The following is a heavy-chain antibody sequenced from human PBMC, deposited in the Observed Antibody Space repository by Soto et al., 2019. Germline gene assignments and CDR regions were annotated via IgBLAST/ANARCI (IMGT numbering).Heavy chain of an antibody. D-gene: IGHD3-22*01. V-gene: IGHV1-69*01. CDR1: GGTFSKYA. CDR2: TIPMFGTP. J-gene: IGHJ6*02. Sequence: QVQLVQSGAEMQQPGASVRVSCKASGGTFSKYAFSWVRQAPGQGLEWLGGTIPMFGTPNYAQKFQGRVAISADESTATVYIELSSLRSEDPAVYFCARPLLDSNYYYGMAVWGQGTTVTVSS. CDR3: ARPLLDSNYYYGMAV.